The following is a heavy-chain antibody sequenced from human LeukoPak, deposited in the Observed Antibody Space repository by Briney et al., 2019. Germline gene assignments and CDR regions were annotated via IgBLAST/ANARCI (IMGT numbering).Heavy chain of an antibody. J-gene: IGHJ4*02. D-gene: IGHD3-9*01. Sequence: PSETLSLTCTVSDGSISNYYWSWVRQPPGKGLEYIAYIYYTGSTDYNPSLKCRVTISVDTSKNQFSLELSSVTAADTAVYYGARGRFELPYWGQGTLVTVSS. CDR1: DGSISNYY. CDR3: ARGRFELPY. CDR2: IYYTGST. V-gene: IGHV4-59*01.